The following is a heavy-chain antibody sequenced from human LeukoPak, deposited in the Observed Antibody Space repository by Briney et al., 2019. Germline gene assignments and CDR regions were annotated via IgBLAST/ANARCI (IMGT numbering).Heavy chain of an antibody. Sequence: GGSLRLSCAASGCTFSSYSMNWVRPAPGKGLEWVSYISSSSDNIYYANDVKGRFNISRDNAKTSLYHQINSLRDEDTAVYYCGTNLSGSYTFEYWGQGTLVTVSS. CDR2: ISSSSDNI. J-gene: IGHJ4*02. CDR1: GCTFSSYS. CDR3: GTNLSGSYTFEY. V-gene: IGHV3-48*02. D-gene: IGHD1-26*01.